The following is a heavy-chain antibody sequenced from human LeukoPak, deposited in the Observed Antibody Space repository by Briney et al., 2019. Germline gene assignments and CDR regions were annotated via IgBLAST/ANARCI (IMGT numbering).Heavy chain of an antibody. CDR1: GHTFTNFG. CDR2: ISAHNGNT. D-gene: IGHD3-22*01. Sequence: ASVKVSCKTSGHTFTNFGISWVRQAPGQGLEWMGWISAHNGNTIYSQKIQGRVTMTTDTSTNTANMELRSLRSEDTAVYYCASGSGGYYSDGSGFYSLWGQGTLVIVSS. J-gene: IGHJ4*02. CDR3: ASGSGGYYSDGSGFYSL. V-gene: IGHV1-18*01.